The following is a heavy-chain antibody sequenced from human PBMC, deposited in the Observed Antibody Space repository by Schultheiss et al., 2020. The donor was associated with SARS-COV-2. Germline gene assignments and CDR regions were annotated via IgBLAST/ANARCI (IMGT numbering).Heavy chain of an antibody. D-gene: IGHD4-11*01. V-gene: IGHV4-34*01. CDR2: VSHSGGT. CDR3: SRGRTSVIPSPVLGLGPHYFSYYMDG. CDR1: GESFNGFS. Sequence: SQTLSLTCAVYGESFNGFSWTWIRQSPGKGLEWIGQVSHSGGTHYSPSLKRRVTISVDTSKSQFSLRLRSVTAADTAIYFCSRGRTSVIPSPVLGLGPHYFSYYMDGWGKGTTVTVSS. J-gene: IGHJ6*03.